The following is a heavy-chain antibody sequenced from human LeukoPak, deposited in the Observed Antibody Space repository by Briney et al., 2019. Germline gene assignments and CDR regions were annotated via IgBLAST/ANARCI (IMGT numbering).Heavy chain of an antibody. J-gene: IGHJ4*02. CDR2: INGDGRST. CDR3: ARNPSLDY. Sequence: GGSLRLSCAASGFTFNNSWMHWVRQAPGKGLVWVSRINGDGRSTDYADSVMGRFTISRGNANNTLYLQMNSLRADDTAVYYCARNPSLDYWGQGTLVTVSS. CDR1: GFTFNNSW. V-gene: IGHV3-74*01.